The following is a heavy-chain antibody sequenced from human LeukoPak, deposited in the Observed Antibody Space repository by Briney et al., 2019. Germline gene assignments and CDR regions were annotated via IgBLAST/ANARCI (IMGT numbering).Heavy chain of an antibody. V-gene: IGHV3-23*01. Sequence: GGSLRLSCVASGITYEDYAFSWVRQAPGKGLEWVSVISGGGRSTSYADSLKGRFTISRDNSKNTLYLQMNSLRAEDTAVYYCAQLDVLRSDYFESWGQGTLVAVSS. D-gene: IGHD3-22*01. CDR1: GITYEDYA. J-gene: IGHJ4*02. CDR3: AQLDVLRSDYFES. CDR2: ISGGGRST.